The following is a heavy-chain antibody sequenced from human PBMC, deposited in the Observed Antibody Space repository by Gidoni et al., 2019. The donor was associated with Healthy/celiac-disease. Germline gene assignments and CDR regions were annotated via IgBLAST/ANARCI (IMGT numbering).Heavy chain of an antibody. J-gene: IGHJ3*02. CDR2: INHSGST. CDR1: GGSFSGYY. V-gene: IGHV4-34*01. CDR3: ARKDYIWGSYRYTEAFDI. Sequence: QVQLQQWGAGLLKPSETLSLTCAVYGGSFSGYYWSWIRQLPGKGLEWIGEINHSGSTNYNPSLKSRVTISVDTSKNQFSLKLSSVTAADTAVYYCARKDYIWGSYRYTEAFDIWGQGTMVTVSS. D-gene: IGHD3-16*02.